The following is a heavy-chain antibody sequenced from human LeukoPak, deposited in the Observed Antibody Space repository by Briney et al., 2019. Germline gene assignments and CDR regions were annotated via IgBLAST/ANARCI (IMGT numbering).Heavy chain of an antibody. CDR2: IFPDDSDT. D-gene: IGHD2-8*01. CDR1: GYNFTHYW. Sequence: GESLKISCKTSGYNFTHYWIGWVRQMPGKGLEWMGIIFPDDSDTKYSPSFQGQVTISADKSTSTTYLQWSSLKASDTAMYYCARQAYCTKTNCFLFEYYYFDSWGQGTLVSVSS. CDR3: ARQAYCTKTNCFLFEYYYFDS. J-gene: IGHJ4*02. V-gene: IGHV5-51*01.